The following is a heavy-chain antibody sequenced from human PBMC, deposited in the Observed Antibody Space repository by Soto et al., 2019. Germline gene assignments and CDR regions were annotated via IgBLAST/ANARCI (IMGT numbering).Heavy chain of an antibody. CDR1: GFTFSSYA. J-gene: IGHJ4*02. Sequence: GGSLRLSCAASGFTFSSYAMSWVRQTPGKGLEWVSAISAGSDATFYVDSVKGRFTISRDNSKNTLYLQMNNLRAEDTALYYCAREPTPHLGYCFNGVCYNDYWGQGTLVTVSS. D-gene: IGHD2-8*01. CDR2: ISAGSDAT. CDR3: AREPTPHLGYCFNGVCYNDY. V-gene: IGHV3-23*01.